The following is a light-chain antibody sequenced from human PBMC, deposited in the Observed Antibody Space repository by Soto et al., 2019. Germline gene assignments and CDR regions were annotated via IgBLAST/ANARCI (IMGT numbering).Light chain of an antibody. V-gene: IGKV1-5*03. CDR1: QIISNF. J-gene: IGKJ3*01. Sequence: DIQMTQSPSTLSASVGDRVTITCRSSQIISNFLAWYQQKPGKAPKLLIYKASNLASGVPSRFSGSGSGTEFTLTISSLQPDDFATYYCQQYYSFSTFGPGTKVEIK. CDR2: KAS. CDR3: QQYYSFST.